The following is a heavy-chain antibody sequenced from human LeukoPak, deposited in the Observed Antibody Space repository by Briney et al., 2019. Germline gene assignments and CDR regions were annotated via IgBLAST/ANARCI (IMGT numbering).Heavy chain of an antibody. CDR1: GFTFSSYS. CDR2: ISSSSSYI. Sequence: GGSLRLSCAASGFTFSSYSMNWVRQAPGKGLEWVSSISSSSSYIYYADSVKGRFTISRDNAKNSPYLQMNSLRAEDTAVYYCARDWGYYYYYGMDVWGQGTTVTVSS. CDR3: ARDWGYYYYYGMDV. V-gene: IGHV3-21*01. D-gene: IGHD3-16*01. J-gene: IGHJ6*02.